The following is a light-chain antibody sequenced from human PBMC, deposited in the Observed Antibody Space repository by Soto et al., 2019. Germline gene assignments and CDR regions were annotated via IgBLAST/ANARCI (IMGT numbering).Light chain of an antibody. Sequence: EIVLTQSPATLSLSPGERATLSCRASQSVSTYLAWYQLKPGQAPRLLIYDASNRATGIPARFTGSGSGTDFTLTISSLEPEDFAVYYCQQRRNWPRLAFGGGTKVEIK. V-gene: IGKV3-11*01. CDR3: QQRRNWPRLA. J-gene: IGKJ4*01. CDR2: DAS. CDR1: QSVSTY.